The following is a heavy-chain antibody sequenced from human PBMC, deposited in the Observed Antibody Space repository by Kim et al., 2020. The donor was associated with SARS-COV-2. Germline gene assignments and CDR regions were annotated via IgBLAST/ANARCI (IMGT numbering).Heavy chain of an antibody. V-gene: IGHV3-23*01. D-gene: IGHD3-3*01. CDR3: AKDAPPSGYSAYYFDY. J-gene: IGHJ4*02. Sequence: GGSLRLSCAASGFTFSSYAMSWVRQAPGKGLEWVSAISGSGGSTYYADSVKGRFTISRDNSKNTLYLQMNSLRAEDTAVYYCAKDAPPSGYSAYYFDYWGQGTLVTVSS. CDR1: GFTFSSYA. CDR2: ISGSGGST.